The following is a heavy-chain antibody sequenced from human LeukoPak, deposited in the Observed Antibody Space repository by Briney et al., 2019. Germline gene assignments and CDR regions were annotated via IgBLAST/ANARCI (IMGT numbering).Heavy chain of an antibody. V-gene: IGHV3-53*01. D-gene: IGHD3-22*01. Sequence: GGSLRLSCAASGFTVSSNYMSWVRQAPGKGLEWVSVIYSGGSTYYADSVKGRFTISRDSSKNTLYLQMNSLRAEDTAVYYCARFSSAYYYFDYWGQGTLVTVSS. CDR3: ARFSSAYYYFDY. CDR1: GFTVSSNY. J-gene: IGHJ4*02. CDR2: IYSGGST.